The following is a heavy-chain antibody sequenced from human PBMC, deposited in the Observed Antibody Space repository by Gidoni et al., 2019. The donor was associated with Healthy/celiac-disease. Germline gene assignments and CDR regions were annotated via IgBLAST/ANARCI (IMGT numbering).Heavy chain of an antibody. CDR2: INSDGSST. CDR3: ASSKLRYFDWLFAFDY. CDR1: GFTFSSYW. D-gene: IGHD3-9*01. Sequence: EVQLVESGGGLVQPGGSLRLSCAASGFTFSSYWMHWVRQAPGKGLVWVSRINSDGSSTSYADSVKGRFTISRDNAKNTLYLQMNSLRAEDTAVYYCASSKLRYFDWLFAFDYWGQGTLVTVSS. V-gene: IGHV3-74*01. J-gene: IGHJ4*02.